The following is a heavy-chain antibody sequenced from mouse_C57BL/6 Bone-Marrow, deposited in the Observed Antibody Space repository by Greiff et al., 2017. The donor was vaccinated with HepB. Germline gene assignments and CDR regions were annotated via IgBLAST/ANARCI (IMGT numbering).Heavy chain of an antibody. CDR3: ARSLDGYSPAWFAY. J-gene: IGHJ3*01. Sequence: QVQLKESGPELVKPGASVKISCKASGYAFSSSWMNWVKQRPGKGLEWIGRIYPGDGDTNYNGKFKGKATLTADKSSSTAYMQLSSLTSEDSAVYFCARSLDGYSPAWFAYWGQGTLVTVSA. V-gene: IGHV1-82*01. D-gene: IGHD2-3*01. CDR1: GYAFSSSW. CDR2: IYPGDGDT.